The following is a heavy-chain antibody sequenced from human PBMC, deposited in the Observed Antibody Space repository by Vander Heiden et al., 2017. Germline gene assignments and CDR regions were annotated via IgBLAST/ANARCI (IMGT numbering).Heavy chain of an antibody. J-gene: IGHJ4*02. V-gene: IGHV3-30*18. CDR3: AKERYDSSGYFDY. Sequence: QVQLVESGGGVVQPGRSLRPACAASGFTFSSYGMHWVRQAPGKGLEWVAVISYDGSNKYYADSVKGRFTISRDNSKNTLYLQMNSLRAEDTAVYYCAKERYDSSGYFDYWGQGTLVTVSS. D-gene: IGHD3-22*01. CDR1: GFTFSSYG. CDR2: ISYDGSNK.